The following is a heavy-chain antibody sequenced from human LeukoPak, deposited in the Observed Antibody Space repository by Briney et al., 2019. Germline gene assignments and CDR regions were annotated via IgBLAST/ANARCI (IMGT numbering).Heavy chain of an antibody. D-gene: IGHD6-19*01. CDR1: GFTFSDYY. J-gene: IGHJ5*02. V-gene: IGHV3-11*06. CDR3: ASGSSGWSRGGNWFDP. CDR2: ISSSSSYI. Sequence: GGSLRLSCAASGFTFSDYYMSWIRQAPGKGLEWVSSISSSSSYIYYADSVKGRFTISRDNAKNSLYLQMNSLRAEDTAVYYCASGSSGWSRGGNWFDPWGQGTLVTVSS.